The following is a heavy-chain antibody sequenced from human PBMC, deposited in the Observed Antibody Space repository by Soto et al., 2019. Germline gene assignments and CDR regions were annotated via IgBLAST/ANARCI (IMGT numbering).Heavy chain of an antibody. CDR1: GFTFSSYA. J-gene: IGHJ4*02. CDR2: ISGSGGST. V-gene: IGHV3-23*01. D-gene: IGHD3-10*01. CDR3: ASTMVRGVIITSGDY. Sequence: EVQLLESGGGLVQPGGSLRLSCAASGFTFSSYAMSWVRQAPGKGLEWVSAISGSGGSTYYADSVKGRFNISRDNSKNTLYLQMHSLRAEDTAVYYCASTMVRGVIITSGDYWGQGTLVTVSS.